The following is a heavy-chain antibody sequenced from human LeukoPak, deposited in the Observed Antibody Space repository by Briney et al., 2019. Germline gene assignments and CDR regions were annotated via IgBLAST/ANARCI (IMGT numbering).Heavy chain of an antibody. CDR1: GFIFNNYE. CDR3: ARRAGDYSHPYDY. Sequence: PGGSLRLSCAASGFIFNNYEMNWVRQAPGKGLEWVSYISISGRSIYYADSVKGRFTISRDNSKNTVHLQMNSLRAEDTAMYYCARRAGDYSHPYDYWGQGTLVTVSS. V-gene: IGHV3-48*03. J-gene: IGHJ4*02. CDR2: ISISGRSI. D-gene: IGHD3-22*01.